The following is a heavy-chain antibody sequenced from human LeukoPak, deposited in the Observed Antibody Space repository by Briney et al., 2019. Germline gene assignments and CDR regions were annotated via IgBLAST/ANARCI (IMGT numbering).Heavy chain of an antibody. V-gene: IGHV3-7*03. CDR3: ARGVTPIDY. CDR1: GFTFTNAW. D-gene: IGHD2-21*02. CDR2: IKQDGSEK. Sequence: GGSLRLSCAASGFTFTNAWMNWVRQAPGKGLEWVANIKQDGSEKYYVDSVKGRFTISRDNAKNSLYLQMNSLRAEDTAVYYCARGVTPIDYWGQGTLVTVSS. J-gene: IGHJ4*02.